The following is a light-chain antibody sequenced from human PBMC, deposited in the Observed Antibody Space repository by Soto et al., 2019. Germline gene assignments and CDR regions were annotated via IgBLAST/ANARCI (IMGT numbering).Light chain of an antibody. CDR2: AAS. Sequence: MTQSPPSLPVTRGEPGSFSCGSIQTLLHSNGYNYLNWYQQKPGKAPKVLIYAASSLQSGVPSRFSGSGSETDFTLTISSLQPEDFATYSCQQSNSITWTFGQGTKVDIK. J-gene: IGKJ1*01. CDR3: QQSNSITWT. CDR1: QTLLHSNGYNY. V-gene: IGKV1-39*01.